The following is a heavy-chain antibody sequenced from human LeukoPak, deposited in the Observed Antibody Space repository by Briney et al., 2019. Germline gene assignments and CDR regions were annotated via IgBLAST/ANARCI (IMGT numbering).Heavy chain of an antibody. V-gene: IGHV3-21*01. CDR2: ISSSSTYI. D-gene: IGHD4-17*01. Sequence: GGSLRLSCAASGFTFSSYTMNWDRQAPGKGLEWVSSISSSSTYIYYADSVKGRFTISRDNAKNSLYLQMNSLRAEDTALYYCARDRRTMTTCDYWGQGTLVTVSS. CDR1: GFTFSSYT. CDR3: ARDRRTMTTCDY. J-gene: IGHJ4*02.